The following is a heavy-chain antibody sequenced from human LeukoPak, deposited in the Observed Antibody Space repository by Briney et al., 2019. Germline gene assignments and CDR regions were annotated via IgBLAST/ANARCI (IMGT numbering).Heavy chain of an antibody. CDR1: GGSIRSSYYY. J-gene: IGHJ3*02. Sequence: SSETLSLTCTVSGGSIRSSYYYWGWIRQPPGKGLEWIGSIYDSGSTYYNPSLKSRVTISVDTSKNQFSLKLSSVTAVDTAVYYCARKTTAGPTKAAFDIWGQGTMVAVST. V-gene: IGHV4-39*07. CDR3: ARKTTAGPTKAAFDI. CDR2: IYDSGST. D-gene: IGHD2-21*02.